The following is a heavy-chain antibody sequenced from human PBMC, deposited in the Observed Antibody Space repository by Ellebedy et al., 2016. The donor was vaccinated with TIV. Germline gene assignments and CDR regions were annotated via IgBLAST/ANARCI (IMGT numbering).Heavy chain of an antibody. CDR1: GISVTDQY. D-gene: IGHD3-9*01. J-gene: IGHJ4*01. Sequence: GESLKISCAASGISVTDQYMDWVRQAPGKGLEWVGFIRSKIYGGTTEYAASVKGRFTISRDRSRNSLYLQMSSLKTDDTAVYYCTSRRLTGGIDDWGRGALVTVSP. V-gene: IGHV3-72*01. CDR2: IRSKIYGGTT. CDR3: TSRRLTGGIDD.